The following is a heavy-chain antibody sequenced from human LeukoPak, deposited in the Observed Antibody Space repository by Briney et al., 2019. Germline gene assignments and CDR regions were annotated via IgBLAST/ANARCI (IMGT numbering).Heavy chain of an antibody. CDR3: VRQFAS. J-gene: IGHJ4*02. V-gene: IGHV3-48*01. Sequence: GGSLRLSCAASGFTFSDHIMNWVRQLPGKRLEWVAYVSGSGSTVYYADSVKGRFTISRDNGKSSLYLQMNSLRVEDAALYYCVRQFASWGQGTLVTVSS. CDR2: VSGSGSTV. CDR1: GFTFSDHI.